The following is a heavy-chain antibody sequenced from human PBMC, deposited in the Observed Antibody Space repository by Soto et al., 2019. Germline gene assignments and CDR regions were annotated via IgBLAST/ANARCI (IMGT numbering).Heavy chain of an antibody. V-gene: IGHV3-23*01. D-gene: IGHD3-22*01. CDR1: GFTFSIYA. CDR3: AKGGYYYDSSGYLHY. Sequence: GGSLRLSCAASGFTFSIYAMRWVRHAPGKGLEWVSAISGSGGSTYYADSVKGRFTISRDNSKNTLYLQMNSLRAEDTAVYYCAKGGYYYDSSGYLHYWGQGTLVTVS. J-gene: IGHJ4*02. CDR2: ISGSGGST.